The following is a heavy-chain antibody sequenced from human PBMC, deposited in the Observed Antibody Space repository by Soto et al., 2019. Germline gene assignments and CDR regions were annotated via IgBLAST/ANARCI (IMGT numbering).Heavy chain of an antibody. D-gene: IGHD6-25*01. CDR1: GFTFSSHV. CDR3: ARSREIIASAGSFDY. CDR2: ISNGGGST. V-gene: IGHV3-23*01. Sequence: EVQLLESGGGLVQPGGSLRLSCAASGFTFSSHVMSWVRQAPGKGLEWVSGISNGGGSTDYADSVKGRFTISRDNSKKTLHLQMKSRRAEDTAVYYCARSREIIASAGSFDYWGQGTLVTVSS. J-gene: IGHJ4*02.